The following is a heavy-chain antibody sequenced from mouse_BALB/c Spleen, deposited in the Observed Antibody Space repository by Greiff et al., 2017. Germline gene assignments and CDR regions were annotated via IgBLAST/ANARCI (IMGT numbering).Heavy chain of an antibody. CDR2: IYPGNSDT. D-gene: IGHD2-1*01. CDR1: GYTFTSYW. CDR3: TTESGGNYYFDY. J-gene: IGHJ2*01. Sequence: EVQLQQSGTVLARPGASVKMSCKASGYTFTSYWMHWVKQRPGQGLEWIGAIYPGNSDTSYNQKFKGKAKLTAVTSTSTAYMELSSLTNEDSAVYYCTTESGGNYYFDYWGQGTTLTVSS. V-gene: IGHV1-5*01.